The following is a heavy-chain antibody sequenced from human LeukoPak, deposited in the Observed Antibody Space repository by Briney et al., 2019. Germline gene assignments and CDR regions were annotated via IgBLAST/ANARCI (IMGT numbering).Heavy chain of an antibody. V-gene: IGHV3-23*01. CDR1: GFTFSSYA. J-gene: IGHJ4*02. CDR3: AKMGISSSWYFDY. D-gene: IGHD6-13*01. Sequence: PGGSLRLSCAASGFTFSSYAISWVRQAPGKGLEWVSAISGSGGSTYYADSVKGRFTISRDNSKNTLYLQMNSLRAEDTAVYYCAKMGISSSWYFDYWGPGTLVTVSS. CDR2: ISGSGGST.